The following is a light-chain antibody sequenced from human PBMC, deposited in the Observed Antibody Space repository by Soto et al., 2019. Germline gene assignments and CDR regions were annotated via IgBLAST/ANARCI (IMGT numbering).Light chain of an antibody. J-gene: IGKJ4*01. CDR1: QSVDTN. CDR3: QQLNSYPLT. CDR2: SAS. V-gene: IGKV3-15*01. Sequence: EVVMTQSPATLSVSPGDRATLSCRASQSVDTNVVWYQQKPGQPPRLLVHSASIRATGVPARFTGIGSGTDFTLTISSLQPEDFATYYCQQLNSYPLTFGGGTKVEI.